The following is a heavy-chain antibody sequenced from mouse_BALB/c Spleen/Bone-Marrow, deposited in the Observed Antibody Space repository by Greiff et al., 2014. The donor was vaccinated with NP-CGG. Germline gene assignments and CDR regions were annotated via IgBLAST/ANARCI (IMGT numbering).Heavy chain of an antibody. D-gene: IGHD2-4*01. CDR3: AREADYYYAMDY. CDR2: IDPSDSET. CDR1: GYSFTSYW. Sequence: QVQLQQSGPQLVRPGASVKISCKASGYSFTSYWMHWVKQRPGQGLEWIGMIDPSDSETRLNQKFKDKATLTVDKSSSTAYMQLSSPTSEDSAVYYCAREADYYYAMDYWGQGTSVTVSS. V-gene: IGHV1S127*01. J-gene: IGHJ4*01.